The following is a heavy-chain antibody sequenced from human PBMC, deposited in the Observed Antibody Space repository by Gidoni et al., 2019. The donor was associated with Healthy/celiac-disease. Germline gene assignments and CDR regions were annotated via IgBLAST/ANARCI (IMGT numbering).Heavy chain of an antibody. Sequence: QVQLQESGPGLVKPSETLSLTCTVPGSPISSYYWSWIRQPAGKGLECIGRIYTSGSTNYNPSLKSRVTMSVDTSKNQFSLKLSSVTAADTAVYYCARDPYSSSSEWFDPWGQGTLVTVSS. CDR2: IYTSGST. V-gene: IGHV4-4*07. CDR3: ARDPYSSSSEWFDP. D-gene: IGHD6-6*01. J-gene: IGHJ5*02. CDR1: GSPISSYY.